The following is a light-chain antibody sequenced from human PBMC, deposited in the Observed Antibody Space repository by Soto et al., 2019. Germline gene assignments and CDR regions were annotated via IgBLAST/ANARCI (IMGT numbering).Light chain of an antibody. Sequence: QPVLTQPPSVSGAPGQRVTISCTGSSSNIGAGYDVHWYQQLPGTAPKLLIYGNSNRPSGVPDRFSGSKSGTSASLAITGLRAEDDADYYCQSYDSSLSGWVFGGGTKVTVL. V-gene: IGLV1-40*01. CDR3: QSYDSSLSGWV. J-gene: IGLJ3*02. CDR1: SSNIGAGYD. CDR2: GNS.